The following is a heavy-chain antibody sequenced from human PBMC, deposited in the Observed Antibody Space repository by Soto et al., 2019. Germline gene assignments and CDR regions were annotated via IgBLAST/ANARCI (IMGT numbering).Heavy chain of an antibody. CDR2: INAGNGNT. D-gene: IGHD5-12*01. CDR3: ARDVYSGYDPNFDY. J-gene: IGHJ4*02. Sequence: ASGNVCCESAGYTFTSYSIHWVRQAPGQRLECMGWINAGNGNTKYSQKFQGRVTITRDTSASTAYMELSSLRSEDTAVYYCARDVYSGYDPNFDYWGQGTLVTVSS. CDR1: GYTFTSYS. V-gene: IGHV1-3*01.